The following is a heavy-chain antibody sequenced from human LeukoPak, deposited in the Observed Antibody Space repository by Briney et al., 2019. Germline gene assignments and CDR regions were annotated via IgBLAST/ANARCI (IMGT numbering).Heavy chain of an antibody. V-gene: IGHV1-18*01. J-gene: IGHJ4*02. CDR2: IRDDKGNT. D-gene: IGHD3-22*01. Sequence: GGSLKVSCKASGYTFTSYGISWVRQAPGQGLEWMGCIRDDKGNTNYAQTLQGRVTISTDTSKSTLYMELSSLRSDDTAAYYCARDLSRYYASSGTDYWGQGTLVTVSS. CDR3: ARDLSRYYASSGTDY. CDR1: GYTFTSYG.